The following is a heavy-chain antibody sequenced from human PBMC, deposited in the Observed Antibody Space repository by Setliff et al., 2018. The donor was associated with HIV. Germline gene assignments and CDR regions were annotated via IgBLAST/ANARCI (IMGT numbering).Heavy chain of an antibody. Sequence: ASGFTFRSYWMHWVRQAPGKGLVWVSRIKPDGSSTNYADSVKGRFTISRDNVKNTLYLQMNSLRAEDTGIYYCVRDDSYGTILYYYNGMDVWGQGTTVTVSS. CDR3: VRDDSYGTILYYYNGMDV. J-gene: IGHJ6*02. D-gene: IGHD5-18*01. CDR2: IKPDGSST. V-gene: IGHV3-74*01. CDR1: GFTFRSYW.